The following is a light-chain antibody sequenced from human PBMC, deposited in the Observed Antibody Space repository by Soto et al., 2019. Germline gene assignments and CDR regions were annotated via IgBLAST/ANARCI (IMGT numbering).Light chain of an antibody. Sequence: DIVMTQSPDSLAVSLGERATINCKSSQTISYSSSNNNYLAWYQQKPGQPPKLLIFWASTRESGVPDRFSGSGSGTDFTLTISSLQAEDVAVYYCQQYYSSPLTFGPGTKVEIK. CDR2: WAS. CDR3: QQYYSSPLT. J-gene: IGKJ3*01. V-gene: IGKV4-1*01. CDR1: QTISYSSSNNNY.